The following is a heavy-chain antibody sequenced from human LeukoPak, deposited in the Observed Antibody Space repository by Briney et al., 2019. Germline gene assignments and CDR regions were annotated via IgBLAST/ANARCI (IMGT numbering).Heavy chain of an antibody. CDR3: AREVEGYHGSGSLAARRNYGMDV. J-gene: IGHJ6*02. Sequence: PGGSLRVSCAASGFAVSSNHMNWFRQAPGKGLEWVSVIYSGGSTNCADSVKGRFTISRDNSKNTLYLQMNSLRAEDTAVYYCAREVEGYHGSGSLAARRNYGMDVWGQGTTVIVSS. CDR2: IYSGGST. CDR1: GFAVSSNH. V-gene: IGHV3-53*01. D-gene: IGHD3-10*01.